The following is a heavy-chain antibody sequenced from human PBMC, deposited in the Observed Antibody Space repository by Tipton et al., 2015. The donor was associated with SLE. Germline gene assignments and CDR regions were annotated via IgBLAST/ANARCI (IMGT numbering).Heavy chain of an antibody. CDR2: IYRSGST. CDR1: GYSISSGYY. Sequence: TLSLTCAVSGYSISSGYYWGWIRQPPGKGLEWIGSIYRSGSTYYNPSLKSRVTISVDTSKNQFSLKLSSVTAADTAVYYCARDHSSSFEYFQHWGQGTLVTVSS. V-gene: IGHV4-38-2*02. D-gene: IGHD6-6*01. J-gene: IGHJ1*01. CDR3: ARDHSSSFEYFQH.